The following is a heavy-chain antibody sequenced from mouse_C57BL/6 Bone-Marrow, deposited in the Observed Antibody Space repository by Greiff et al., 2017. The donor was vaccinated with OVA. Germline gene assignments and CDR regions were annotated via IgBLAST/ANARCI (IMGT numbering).Heavy chain of an antibody. Sequence: QVQLQQPGAELVKPGASVKLSCKASGYTFTSYWMNWVKQRPGQGLEWIGMIHPNSGSTNYNEKFKSKATLTVDKSSSTAYIQRIRSTAEASAVYYCASNYEAFYDMDYWGQGTSVTVSS. CDR1: GYTFTSYW. CDR2: IHPNSGST. D-gene: IGHD2-1*01. CDR3: ASNYEAFYDMDY. V-gene: IGHV1-64*01. J-gene: IGHJ4*01.